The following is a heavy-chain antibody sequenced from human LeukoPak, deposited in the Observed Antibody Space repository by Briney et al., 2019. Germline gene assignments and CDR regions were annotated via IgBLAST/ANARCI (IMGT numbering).Heavy chain of an antibody. D-gene: IGHD4-17*01. Sequence: GGSLRLSCAASGFSFSNAWMGWVRQAPGKGLDWVGRIRSKTDGETTDYAAPMKGRFTISRDNSRNTLSLQMNSLRVDDTAVYYCARGFRSVTTWGYFDYWGQGALVTVSS. J-gene: IGHJ4*02. CDR3: ARGFRSVTTWGYFDY. V-gene: IGHV3-15*01. CDR1: GFSFSNAW. CDR2: IRSKTDGETT.